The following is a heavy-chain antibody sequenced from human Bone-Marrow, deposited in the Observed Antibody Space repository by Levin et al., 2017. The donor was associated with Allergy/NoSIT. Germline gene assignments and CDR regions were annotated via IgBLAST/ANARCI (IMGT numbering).Heavy chain of an antibody. CDR1: GFTFSNNA. D-gene: IGHD2-2*01. J-gene: IGHJ4*03. CDR2: ISYDGTNK. CDR3: ARDLRGILVVPAVPGGPFDL. V-gene: IGHV3-30-3*01. Sequence: GESLKISCVASGFTFSNNAMHWVRQAPGKGLEWVAGISYDGTNKYYADSVKGRFTISRDNSKNTLSLQMNSLRLEDTALYYCARDLRGILVVPAVPGGPFDLWGQGTLVSVSA.